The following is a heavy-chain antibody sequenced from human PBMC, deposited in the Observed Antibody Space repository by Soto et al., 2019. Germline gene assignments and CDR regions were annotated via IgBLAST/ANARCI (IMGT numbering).Heavy chain of an antibody. Sequence: GASVKVSCKASGYTFTSYYMHWVRQAPGQGLEWMGIINPSGGSTSYAQKFKGRVTMTRDTSTSTVYMELSSLRSEDTAVYYCARDRRHLKHIVVVTAIPIIPNSYYYYGMDVWGQGTTVTVSS. V-gene: IGHV1-46*01. J-gene: IGHJ6*02. CDR2: INPSGGST. CDR1: GYTFTSYY. CDR3: ARDRRHLKHIVVVTAIPIIPNSYYYYGMDV. D-gene: IGHD2-21*02.